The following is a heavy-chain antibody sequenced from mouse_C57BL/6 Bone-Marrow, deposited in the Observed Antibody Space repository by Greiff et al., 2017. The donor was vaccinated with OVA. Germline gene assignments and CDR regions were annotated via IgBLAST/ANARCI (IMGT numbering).Heavy chain of an antibody. CDR3: ARDGTFYAMDY. CDR2: ISYDGSN. CDR1: GYSITSGYY. V-gene: IGHV3-6*01. Sequence: ESGPGLVKPSQSLSLTCSVTGYSITSGYYWNWIRQFPGNKLEWMGYISYDGSNNYNLSLKNRISITRDTSKNQFFLKLNSVTTEDTATYYCARDGTFYAMDYWGQGTSVTVSS. D-gene: IGHD1-1*02. J-gene: IGHJ4*01.